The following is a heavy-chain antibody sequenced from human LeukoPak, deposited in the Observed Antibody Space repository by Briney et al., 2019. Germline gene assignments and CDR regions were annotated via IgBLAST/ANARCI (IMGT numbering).Heavy chain of an antibody. CDR1: GFTFSIYA. V-gene: IGHV3-23*01. CDR3: AKRDTSGSYYFDS. D-gene: IGHD3-22*01. J-gene: IGHJ4*02. CDR2: FSKSGTTT. Sequence: GGSLRLSCAASGFTFSIYAMSWVRQAPGKRLEWVSTFSKSGTTTYYPDSMKGRFTISRDNSKNTLYLQMNSLRAEDTAVYYCAKRDTSGSYYFDSWGQGTQVTVSS.